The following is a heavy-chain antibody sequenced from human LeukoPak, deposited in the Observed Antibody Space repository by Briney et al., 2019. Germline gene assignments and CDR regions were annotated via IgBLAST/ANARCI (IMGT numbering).Heavy chain of an antibody. V-gene: IGHV3-73*01. Sequence: PGGSLRLSCAASGFAFSGSALHWVRQASGKGLEWVGRIRSKANSYATAYAASVKGRFTISRHDSKNMAYLQMNSLKTEDTAVYYCTRNYYDSSGWYFDLWGRGTLVTVSS. CDR2: IRSKANSYAT. CDR1: GFAFSGSA. J-gene: IGHJ2*01. D-gene: IGHD3-22*01. CDR3: TRNYYDSSGWYFDL.